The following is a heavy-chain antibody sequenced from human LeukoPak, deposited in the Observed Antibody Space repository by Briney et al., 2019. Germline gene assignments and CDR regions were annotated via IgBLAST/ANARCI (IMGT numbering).Heavy chain of an antibody. D-gene: IGHD2-21*01. Sequence: SETLSLTCTVPGGSISSYYWSWIRQPAGKGLEWIGRMHISGSTNYNPSLKSRVTMSVDTSKNQFSLNVSPVTAADTAVYYCARNQGTLYCGGDCYPDAFDIWGQGTMVTVSS. CDR3: ARNQGTLYCGGDCYPDAFDI. V-gene: IGHV4-4*07. J-gene: IGHJ3*02. CDR2: MHISGST. CDR1: GGSISSYY.